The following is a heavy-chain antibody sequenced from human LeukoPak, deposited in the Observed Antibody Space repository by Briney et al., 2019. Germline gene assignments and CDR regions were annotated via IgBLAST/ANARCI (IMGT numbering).Heavy chain of an antibody. CDR2: INPNSGGT. D-gene: IGHD3-3*01. Sequence: ASVKVSCKASGYTFTGYYMHWVRQAPGQGLEWMGWINPNSGGTNYAQKFQGRVTMTRDTSISTAYMELSRLRSDDTAVYYCARDLGGFWSGYYLGYWGQGTLVTVSS. V-gene: IGHV1-2*02. J-gene: IGHJ4*02. CDR1: GYTFTGYY. CDR3: ARDLGGFWSGYYLGY.